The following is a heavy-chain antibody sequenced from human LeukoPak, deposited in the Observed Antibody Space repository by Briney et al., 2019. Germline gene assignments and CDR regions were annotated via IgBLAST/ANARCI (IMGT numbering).Heavy chain of an antibody. V-gene: IGHV3-23*01. Sequence: PGGSLRLSCAASGFTFRRYAMSWVRQAPGKGLEWVSAISGSGGNIHDADSVKGRFTISRDNSKNRLYLQMNSLRAEDTAVYYCARDRGRYYDSRGFYWGYYFDSWGQGILVTVST. D-gene: IGHD3-22*01. CDR3: ARDRGRYYDSRGFYWGYYFDS. CDR2: ISGSGGNI. CDR1: GFTFRRYA. J-gene: IGHJ4*02.